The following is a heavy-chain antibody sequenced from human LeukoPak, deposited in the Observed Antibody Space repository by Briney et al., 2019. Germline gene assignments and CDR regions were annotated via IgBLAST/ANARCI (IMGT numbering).Heavy chain of an antibody. CDR2: IVVGSGNT. V-gene: IGHV1-58*02. CDR1: GFTFTSSA. Sequence: ASVKVSCKASGFTFTSSAMQWVRQARGQRLEWIGWIVVGSGNTNYAQKFQERVTITRDMSTSTAYMELSSLRSEDTAVYYCARDPSLRVTLDYWGQGTLVTVSS. D-gene: IGHD4-11*01. J-gene: IGHJ4*02. CDR3: ARDPSLRVTLDY.